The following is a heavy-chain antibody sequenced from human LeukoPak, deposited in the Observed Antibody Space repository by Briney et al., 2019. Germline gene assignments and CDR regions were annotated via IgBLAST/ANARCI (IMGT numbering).Heavy chain of an antibody. D-gene: IGHD2-21*01. CDR3: ARDPSIDAFDY. CDR1: GFTFHDYD. J-gene: IGHJ4*02. V-gene: IGHV3-43*02. Sequence: GGSLSLLYVASGFTFHDYDIHCIRQAPGKGLEWVSLISGDGGSTYYADSVKGRFTISRDNSENTLYLQMNSLRAEDTAVYYCARDPSIDAFDYWGQGTLVTVSS. CDR2: ISGDGGST.